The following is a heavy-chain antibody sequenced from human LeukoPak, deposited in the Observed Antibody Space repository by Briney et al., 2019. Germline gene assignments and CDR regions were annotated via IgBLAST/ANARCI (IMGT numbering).Heavy chain of an antibody. CDR3: ARVYSIAVAGTRWFDP. Sequence: GASVKVSCKASGYTFTGYYMHWVRQAPGQGLEWMGWINPNSGGTSYAQKFQGRVTMTRDTSISTAYMELSRLRSDDTAVYYCARVYSIAVAGTRWFDPWGQGTLVTVSS. V-gene: IGHV1-2*02. CDR1: GYTFTGYY. D-gene: IGHD6-19*01. J-gene: IGHJ5*02. CDR2: INPNSGGT.